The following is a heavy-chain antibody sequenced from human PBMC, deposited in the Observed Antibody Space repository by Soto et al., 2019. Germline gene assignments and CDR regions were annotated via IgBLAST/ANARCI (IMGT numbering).Heavy chain of an antibody. CDR1: GYTFTSYY. CDR3: ARSIMTYYYDSSENSWFDP. CDR2: INPSGGST. J-gene: IGHJ5*02. V-gene: IGHV1-46*01. Sequence: QVQLVQSGAEVKKPGASVKVSCKASGYTFTSYYMHWVRQAPGQGLEWMGIINPSGGSTSYAQKFQGRVTMTRDTSTSTVYMELSSLRSEDTAVYYCARSIMTYYYDSSENSWFDPWGQGTLVTVSS. D-gene: IGHD3-22*01.